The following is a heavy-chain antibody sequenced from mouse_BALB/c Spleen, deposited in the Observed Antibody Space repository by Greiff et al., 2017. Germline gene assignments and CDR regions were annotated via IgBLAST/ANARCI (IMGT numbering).Heavy chain of an antibody. CDR2: ISDGGSYT. CDR1: GFTFSDYY. Sequence: EVKLMESGGGLVKPGGSLKLSCAASGFTFSDYYMYWVRQTPEKRLEWVATISDGGSYTYYPDSVKGRFTISRDNAKNNLYLQMSSLKSEDTAMYYCARGVYYDYSWFAYWGQGTLVTVSA. CDR3: ARGVYYDYSWFAY. J-gene: IGHJ3*01. D-gene: IGHD2-4*01. V-gene: IGHV5-4*02.